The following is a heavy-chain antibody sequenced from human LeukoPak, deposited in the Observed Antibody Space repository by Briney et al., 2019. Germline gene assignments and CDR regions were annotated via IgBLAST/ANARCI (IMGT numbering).Heavy chain of an antibody. CDR2: ISSSGTTI. CDR1: GFTFSSYE. CDR3: ARVGVVVAATGNLWFDP. Sequence: GGSLRLSCAASGFTFSSYEMNWVRQAPGKGLEWVSYISSSGTTIYYADSVKGRFTISRDNAKNSLYLQMNSLRAEDTAVYYCARVGVVVAATGNLWFDPWGQGTLVSVSS. D-gene: IGHD2-15*01. J-gene: IGHJ5*02. V-gene: IGHV3-48*03.